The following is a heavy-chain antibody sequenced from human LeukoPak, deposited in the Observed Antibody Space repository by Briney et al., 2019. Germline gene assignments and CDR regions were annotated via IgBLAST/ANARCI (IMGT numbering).Heavy chain of an antibody. CDR2: IYPGDSDT. CDR3: ARQFRDSSGYYSYYFDY. J-gene: IGHJ4*02. CDR1: GYYFTNYW. Sequence: GESLKISCKASGYYFTNYWIAWVRQMSGKGLEWMAIIYPGDSDTRYSPSFQGQVTISADKSSSTAYLVWSSLQASDTAMYYCARQFRDSSGYYSYYFDYWGQGTLVTVSS. D-gene: IGHD3-22*01. V-gene: IGHV5-51*01.